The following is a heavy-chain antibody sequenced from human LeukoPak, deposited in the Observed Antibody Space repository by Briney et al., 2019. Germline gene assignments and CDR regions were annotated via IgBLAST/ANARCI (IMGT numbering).Heavy chain of an antibody. CDR2: INPKIGGT. CDR3: ARDSSGRPQKYDIATSFSTEN. D-gene: IGHD3-9*01. V-gene: IGHV1-2*02. J-gene: IGHJ4*02. CDR1: GYTFTDYY. Sequence: GASVTVSCKTSGYTFTDYYIHWVRQAPGQGLESMGWINPKIGGTNYAPRFQGRVSMTSDTSITTAYMQLRRVTSDDTAVYYCARDSSGRPQKYDIATSFSTENWGQGTLVAVSS.